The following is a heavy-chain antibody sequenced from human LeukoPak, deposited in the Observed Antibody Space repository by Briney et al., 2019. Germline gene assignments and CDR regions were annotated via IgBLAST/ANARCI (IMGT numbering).Heavy chain of an antibody. V-gene: IGHV1-2*02. D-gene: IGHD1-14*01. CDR1: GYTLTGYY. CDR2: INPKSGGT. Sequence: ASVKVSCKASGYTLTGYYMHWVRQAPGQGLEWMGWINPKSGGTNYLQKVQGRVTMTRDTSISTAYMELSRLRSDDTAVYYCARATAENDYWGQGTLVTVSS. J-gene: IGHJ4*02. CDR3: ARATAENDY.